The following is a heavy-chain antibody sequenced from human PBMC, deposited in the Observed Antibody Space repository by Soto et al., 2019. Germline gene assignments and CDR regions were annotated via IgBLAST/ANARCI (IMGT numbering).Heavy chain of an antibody. CDR3: ARGSSLGLEY. J-gene: IGHJ4*02. CDR2: INLSGGTT. Sequence: QVQLVQSGAEVKKPGASVKVSCKASAYTFTDYYIHWVRQAPGQGLEWMGLINLSGGTTTYLQKFQGRVTMTRDTSTSTVYMDLSTLRSEDTAVYYCARGSSLGLEYWGQGTLVTVSS. V-gene: IGHV1-46*01. CDR1: AYTFTDYY. D-gene: IGHD7-27*01.